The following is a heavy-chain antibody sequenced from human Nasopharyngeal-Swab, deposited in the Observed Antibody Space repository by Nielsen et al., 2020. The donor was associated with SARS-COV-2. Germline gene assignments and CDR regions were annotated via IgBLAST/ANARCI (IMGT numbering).Heavy chain of an antibody. J-gene: IGHJ6*02. Sequence: GESLKISCVDSGFRDYSMNWVRQAPGKGLEWVSSISSSSSDIYYADSVKGRFTISRDSAKNSLYLQMNNLRAEDTAVYYCARGYCSSGSCYAKHYGMDVWCPWTTLPVSS. V-gene: IGHV3-21*01. D-gene: IGHD2-15*01. CDR1: GFRDYS. CDR3: ARGYCSSGSCYAKHYGMDV. CDR2: ISSSSSDI.